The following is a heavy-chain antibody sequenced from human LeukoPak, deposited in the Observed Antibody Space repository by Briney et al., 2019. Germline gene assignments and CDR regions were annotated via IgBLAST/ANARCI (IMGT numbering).Heavy chain of an antibody. J-gene: IGHJ5*02. V-gene: IGHV4-39*01. CDR3: ASTSFDP. CDR1: GGSISRSSYY. CDR2: IYYSGST. Sequence: SETLSLTCTVSGGSISRSSYYWGWVRQPPGKGLEWIGSIYYSGSTYYNPSLKTRLTISADTSKNQFSLKLSSVTAADTAVYYCASTSFDPWGQGTLVTVSS.